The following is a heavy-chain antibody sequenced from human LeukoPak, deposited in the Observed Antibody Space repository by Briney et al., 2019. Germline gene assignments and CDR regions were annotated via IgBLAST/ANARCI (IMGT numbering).Heavy chain of an antibody. D-gene: IGHD4-23*01. CDR3: ARHGPMTTVAYFDN. Sequence: SETLSLTRTVSGGSISSSSYYWGWIRQPPGKGLEWIGSIYYTGSTYYNPSLKSRVTISVDTSKDQFSLKLTSVTAADTALYFCARHGPMTTVAYFDNWGQGTLVTVSP. CDR2: IYYTGST. J-gene: IGHJ4*02. CDR1: GGSISSSSYY. V-gene: IGHV4-39*01.